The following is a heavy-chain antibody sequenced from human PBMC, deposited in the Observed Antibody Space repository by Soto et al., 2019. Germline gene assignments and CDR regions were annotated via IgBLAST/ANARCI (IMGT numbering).Heavy chain of an antibody. CDR2: VIPMYDSA. V-gene: IGHV1-69*13. CDR1: GDTFSKHV. CDR3: ATNSFRGMYPYFYGMDV. J-gene: IGHJ6*02. D-gene: IGHD2-15*01. Sequence: SSVKVSCKASGDTFSKHVITWVRRAPGQGLEWIGGVIPMYDSANYAQKFQVKVTITADESTSTTYMELSTLRSEDTAKYYCATNSFRGMYPYFYGMDVWGQGTTVTVSS.